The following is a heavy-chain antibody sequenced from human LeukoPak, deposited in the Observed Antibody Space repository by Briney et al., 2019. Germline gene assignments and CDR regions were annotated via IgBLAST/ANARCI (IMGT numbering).Heavy chain of an antibody. V-gene: IGHV1-18*01. J-gene: IGHJ4*02. Sequence: ASVKVSCKASGYTFTSYGISWVRQAPGQGLEWMGWISAYNGNTNYAQKLQGRVTMTTDTSTSTAYMELRSLRSDDTAVYYCARDLGDSGGWLRKAYYFDYWGQGTLVTVSS. D-gene: IGHD6-19*01. CDR2: ISAYNGNT. CDR1: GYTFTSYG. CDR3: ARDLGDSGGWLRKAYYFDY.